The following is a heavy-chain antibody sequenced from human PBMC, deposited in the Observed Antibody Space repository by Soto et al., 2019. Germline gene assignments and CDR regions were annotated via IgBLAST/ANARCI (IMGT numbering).Heavy chain of an antibody. D-gene: IGHD1-1*01. J-gene: IGHJ4*02. V-gene: IGHV1-18*01. CDR3: ARCGAYNWNDGFDY. CDR1: GYTFTSYG. Sequence: GAAVKVSCKASGYTFTSYGISWVRQAPGQGLEWMGWISAYNGNTNYAQKLQGRVTMTTDTSTSTAYMELRSLRSDDTAVYYCARCGAYNWNDGFDYWGQGTLVTVSS. CDR2: ISAYNGNT.